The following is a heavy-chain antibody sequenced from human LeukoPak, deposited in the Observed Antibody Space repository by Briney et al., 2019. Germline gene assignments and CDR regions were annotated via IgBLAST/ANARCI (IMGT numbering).Heavy chain of an antibody. Sequence: PSETLSLTCTVSGGSISSYYWSWIRQPPGKGLEWIGYIYYSGSTNYNPSLKSRVTISVDTSKNQFSLKLSSVTAADTAVYYCARVSNARRYYYMDVWGKGTTVTVSS. CDR1: GGSISSYY. CDR3: ARVSNARRYYYMDV. CDR2: IYYSGST. V-gene: IGHV4-59*01. J-gene: IGHJ6*03.